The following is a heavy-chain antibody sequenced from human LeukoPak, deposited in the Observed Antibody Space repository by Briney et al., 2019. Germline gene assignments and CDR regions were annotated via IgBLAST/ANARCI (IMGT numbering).Heavy chain of an antibody. CDR3: ARTLFYCSSTSCYRERSWIDI. CDR2: MYAGGST. Sequence: GGSLRLSCAASGFTVSSKFMSWVRQAPGKGLEWVSVMYAGGSTYYADSVEGRFTISRDTSKNTLHLQMNSLRVEDTAVYYCARTLFYCSSTSCYRERSWIDIWGQGTMVTVSS. J-gene: IGHJ3*02. D-gene: IGHD2-2*02. CDR1: GFTVSSKF. V-gene: IGHV3-66*01.